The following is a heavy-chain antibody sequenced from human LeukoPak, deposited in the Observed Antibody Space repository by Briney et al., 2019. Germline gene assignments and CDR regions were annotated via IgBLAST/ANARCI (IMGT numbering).Heavy chain of an antibody. CDR1: GFTLSSYG. J-gene: IGHJ4*02. Sequence: GGSLRLSCAASGFTLSSYGMSWVRQAPGKGLEWVSAISGSDGGTYYADSVKGRFTISRDNAKNSLYLQMNSLRAEDTAVYYCARDSEHVRDYWGQGTLVTVSS. D-gene: IGHD1-26*01. V-gene: IGHV3-21*01. CDR3: ARDSEHVRDY. CDR2: ISGSDGGT.